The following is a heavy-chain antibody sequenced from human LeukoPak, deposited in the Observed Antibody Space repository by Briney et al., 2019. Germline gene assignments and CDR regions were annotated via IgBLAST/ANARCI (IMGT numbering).Heavy chain of an antibody. Sequence: PSETLSLTCTVSGGSISSYYWSWIRQPPGKGLEWIGYIYYSGSTNYNPSLKSRVTISVDTSKNQFSLKLSSVTAADTAVYCCARHSLFDHYDFWSGYFDYWGQGTLVTVSS. CDR3: ARHSLFDHYDFWSGYFDY. V-gene: IGHV4-59*08. J-gene: IGHJ4*02. D-gene: IGHD3-3*01. CDR2: IYYSGST. CDR1: GGSISSYY.